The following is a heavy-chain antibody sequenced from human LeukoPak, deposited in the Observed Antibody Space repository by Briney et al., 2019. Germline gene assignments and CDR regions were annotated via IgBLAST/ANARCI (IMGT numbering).Heavy chain of an antibody. D-gene: IGHD3-10*01. CDR3: ARESVVRGVINGMDV. V-gene: IGHV3-66*01. J-gene: IGHJ6*02. CDR1: GFTVSTNY. CDR2: VYSGGTT. Sequence: GGSLRLYCAASGFTVSTNYLSWLRQAPGKGLEWVSVVYSGGTTYHADSVKGRFTISRDNSKNTMYLQMNSLRADDTAVYYCARESVVRGVINGMDVWGQGTTVTVSS.